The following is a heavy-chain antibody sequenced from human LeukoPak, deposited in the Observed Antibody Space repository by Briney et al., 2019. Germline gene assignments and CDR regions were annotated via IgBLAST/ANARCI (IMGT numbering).Heavy chain of an antibody. CDR2: IKQDGSEK. Sequence: QSGASLRLSCAASGLTFSMYWMSWVRQAPGKGREWVANIKQDGSEKYYVDSVKGRFTISRDNAKNSLYLQMTSLRAEDPAVYYCARDERIGSWRVSYFDYWGQGTLVTVSS. D-gene: IGHD6-13*01. J-gene: IGHJ4*02. V-gene: IGHV3-7*01. CDR1: GLTFSMYW. CDR3: ARDERIGSWRVSYFDY.